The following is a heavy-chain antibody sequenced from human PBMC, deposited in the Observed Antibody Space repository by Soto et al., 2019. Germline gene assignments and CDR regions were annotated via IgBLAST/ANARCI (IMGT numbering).Heavy chain of an antibody. D-gene: IGHD3-10*01. CDR1: GGSISSSSYY. J-gene: IGHJ6*02. CDR2: IYYSGST. V-gene: IGHV4-39*01. Sequence: NPSETLSLTCTVSGGSISSSSYYWGWIRQPPGKGLEWIGSIYYSGSTYYNPSLKSRVTISVDTSKNQFSLKLSSVTAADTAVYYCARQGGLWFGDFFYYYYGMDVWGQGTTVTVSS. CDR3: ARQGGLWFGDFFYYYYGMDV.